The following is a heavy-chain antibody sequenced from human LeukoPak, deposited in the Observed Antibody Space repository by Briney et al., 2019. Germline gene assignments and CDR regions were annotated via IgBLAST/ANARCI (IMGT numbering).Heavy chain of an antibody. CDR2: ISYSGST. CDR1: GGSISSYY. J-gene: IGHJ4*02. CDR3: AGGRPYYFGY. Sequence: PSETLSLTCTVSGGSISSYYWSWIRQPPGKGLEWIGYISYSGSTNYNPSLKSRVTISVDTSKNQFSLELSSVTAADTAVYYCAGGRPYYFGYWGQGTLVTVSS. V-gene: IGHV4-59*01.